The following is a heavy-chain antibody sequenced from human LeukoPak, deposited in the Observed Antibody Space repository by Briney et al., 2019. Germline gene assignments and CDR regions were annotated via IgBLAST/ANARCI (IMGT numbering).Heavy chain of an antibody. D-gene: IGHD3-10*01. J-gene: IGHJ4*02. V-gene: IGHV5-51*01. CDR3: ARRGFNYNYYFDD. CDR2: IYPGDFDT. Sequence: GESLKISCKGSGYSFTSYWIGWVRQMPGKGLEWVGIIYPGDFDTRYSPSFQGQVTISADKSISTAYLQWSSLKASDTAMYYRARRGFNYNYYFDDWGQGTLVTVSS. CDR1: GYSFTSYW.